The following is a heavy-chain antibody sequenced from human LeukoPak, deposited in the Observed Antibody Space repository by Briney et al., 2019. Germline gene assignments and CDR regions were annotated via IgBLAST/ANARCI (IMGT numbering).Heavy chain of an antibody. D-gene: IGHD6-19*01. CDR2: IVVGSGNT. CDR3: ARVGSGWYLGVYYYYYMDV. Sequence: GASVKVSCKASGFTFTSSAMQWVRQARGQRLEWIGWIVVGSGNTNYAQKFQERVTITRDMSTSTAYMELRSLRSDDTAVYYCARVGSGWYLGVYYYYYMDVWGKGTTVTVSS. V-gene: IGHV1-58*02. CDR1: GFTFTSSA. J-gene: IGHJ6*03.